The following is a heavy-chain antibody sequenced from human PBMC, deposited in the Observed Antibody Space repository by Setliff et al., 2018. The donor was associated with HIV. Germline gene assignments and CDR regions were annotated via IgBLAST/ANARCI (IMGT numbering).Heavy chain of an antibody. CDR2: IYWDDDK. J-gene: IGHJ4*02. V-gene: IGHV2-5*08. Sequence: TLSLTCSVSGGSMRNYYWSWIRQPPGKALEWLALIYWDDDKRYSPSLKSRLTITKDTSKNQVVLTMTNMDPVDTATYYCAHRRLWSGYWWDYWGQGTLVTVSS. CDR1: GGSMRNYYW. D-gene: IGHD3-3*01. CDR3: AHRRLWSGYWWDY.